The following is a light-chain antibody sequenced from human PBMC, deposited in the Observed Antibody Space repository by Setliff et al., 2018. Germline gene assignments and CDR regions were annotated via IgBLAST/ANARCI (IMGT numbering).Light chain of an antibody. Sequence: QRVTISCSGSNSNIGINYVYWYQQVPGTAPKLLIYSTTHRPSGVPERFSGSKSGTAASLAISGLRSEDEADYYCAAWDENLRGYVFGTGTKVTVL. CDR2: STT. V-gene: IGLV1-47*01. J-gene: IGLJ1*01. CDR1: NSNIGINY. CDR3: AAWDENLRGYV.